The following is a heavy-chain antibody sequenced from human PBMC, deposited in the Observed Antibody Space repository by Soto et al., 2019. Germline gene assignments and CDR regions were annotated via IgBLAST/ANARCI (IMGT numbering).Heavy chain of an antibody. CDR2: INAGNGHT. Sequence: QVQLVQSGAEVKKPGASVKVSCKTSGYTFTDYAMHWGRQAPGQRLEWMGWINAGNGHTKYSQKFQVRVTMTRDTSASTAYMELSSLRSEDTAVYYCARGLNLYYFDYWGQGTLVTVSS. V-gene: IGHV1-3*01. D-gene: IGHD1-20*01. CDR3: ARGLNLYYFDY. J-gene: IGHJ4*02. CDR1: GYTFTDYA.